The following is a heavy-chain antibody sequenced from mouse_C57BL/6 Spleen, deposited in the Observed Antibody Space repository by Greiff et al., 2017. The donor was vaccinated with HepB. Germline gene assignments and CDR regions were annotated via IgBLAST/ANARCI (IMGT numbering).Heavy chain of an antibody. CDR2: ISGGGGNT. V-gene: IGHV5-9*01. CDR3: ARQRELRLGRYFDV. D-gene: IGHD1-2*01. J-gene: IGHJ1*03. CDR1: GFTFSSYT. Sequence: VQLKESGGGLVKPGGSLKLSCAASGFTFSSYTMSWVRQTPEKRLEWVATISGGGGNTYYPDSVKGRFTISRDNAKNTLYLQMSSLRSEDTALYYCARQRELRLGRYFDVWGTGTTVTVSS.